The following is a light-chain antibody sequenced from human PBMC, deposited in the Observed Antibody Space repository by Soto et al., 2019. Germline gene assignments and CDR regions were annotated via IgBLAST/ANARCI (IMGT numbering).Light chain of an antibody. J-gene: IGKJ3*01. CDR1: QSISSY. CDR3: QQSYSTPFT. V-gene: IGKV1-39*01. Sequence: DIQMTQSPSSLSAYVGDRVTITCRASQSISSYLNWYQQKPGKAPKLLIYAASSVQSGVPSRFSGSGSGTDFTLTISSLQPEDFATYFCQQSYSTPFTFGPGTKVDIK. CDR2: AAS.